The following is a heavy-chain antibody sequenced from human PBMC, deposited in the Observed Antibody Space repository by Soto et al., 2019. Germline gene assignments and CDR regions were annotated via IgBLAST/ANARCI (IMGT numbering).Heavy chain of an antibody. CDR2: IDPSDSYT. Sequence: PGESLKISCKVSGYSFTSYWISWVRQMPGKALEWMGRIDPSDSYTNYSPSFQGHVTISADKSISTAYLQWSSLKASDTAMYYCARHGGYCSGGSCYSDFYYGMDVWGQGTTVTVSS. J-gene: IGHJ6*02. CDR3: ARHGGYCSGGSCYSDFYYGMDV. D-gene: IGHD2-15*01. V-gene: IGHV5-10-1*01. CDR1: GYSFTSYW.